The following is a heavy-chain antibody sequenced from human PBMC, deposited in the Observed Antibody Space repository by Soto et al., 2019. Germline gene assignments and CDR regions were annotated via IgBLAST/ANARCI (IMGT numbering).Heavy chain of an antibody. CDR1: GFTFSSHS. J-gene: IGHJ3*02. Sequence: GGSLRLSCAASGFTFSSHSMNWVRQAPGKGLEWVSSISSSSSYIYYADSVKGRFTISRDDAKNSLYLQMNSLRAEDTAVYYCARDRYYDFWSGYFAADAFDIWGQGTMVTVSS. D-gene: IGHD3-3*01. V-gene: IGHV3-21*01. CDR3: ARDRYYDFWSGYFAADAFDI. CDR2: ISSSSSYI.